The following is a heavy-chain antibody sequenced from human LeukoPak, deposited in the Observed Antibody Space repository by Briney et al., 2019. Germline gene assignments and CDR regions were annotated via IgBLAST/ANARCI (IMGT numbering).Heavy chain of an antibody. V-gene: IGHV4-59*01. CDR3: ARDSYYDILTGYSV. Sequence: SETLSLTCTVSGGSISTYYWSWIRQPPGKGLEWIGYIFHSGGTNYNPSLKSRVTISVDTSKNQFSLKLSSVTAADTAVYYCARDSYYDILTGYSVWGQGTLVTVSS. D-gene: IGHD3-9*01. J-gene: IGHJ4*02. CDR1: GGSISTYY. CDR2: IFHSGGT.